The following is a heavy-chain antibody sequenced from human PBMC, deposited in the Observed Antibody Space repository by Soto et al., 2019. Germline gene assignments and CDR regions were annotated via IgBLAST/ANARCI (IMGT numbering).Heavy chain of an antibody. CDR1: GGTFSIYT. V-gene: IGHV1-69*02. CDR2: VIPFLDIT. D-gene: IGHD6-13*01. Sequence: QVQLVQSGSEVKKPGSSVRVSCKASGGTFSIYTISWVRQAPGQGIEWMGRVIPFLDITSYSQRFQGRVTITADKSTTTAYMDLSSLRSEDTAVYYCARDSDNSNWPNFDSWGQGTLVTVSS. J-gene: IGHJ4*02. CDR3: ARDSDNSNWPNFDS.